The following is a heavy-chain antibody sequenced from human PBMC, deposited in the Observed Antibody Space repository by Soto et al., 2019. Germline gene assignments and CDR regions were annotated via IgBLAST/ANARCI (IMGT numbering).Heavy chain of an antibody. V-gene: IGHV1-3*01. D-gene: IGHD5-12*01. CDR1: GYTFTSYA. Sequence: QVQLVQSGAEVKKPGASVKVACKASGYTFTSYAMHRVRQAPGQRLEWMGWINAGNGNTKYSQKFQGRVTITRDTSASTAYMELISLRSEDTAVYYCARNPVRGYSGYDDWYFDLWGRGTLVTVSS. CDR2: INAGNGNT. CDR3: ARNPVRGYSGYDDWYFDL. J-gene: IGHJ2*01.